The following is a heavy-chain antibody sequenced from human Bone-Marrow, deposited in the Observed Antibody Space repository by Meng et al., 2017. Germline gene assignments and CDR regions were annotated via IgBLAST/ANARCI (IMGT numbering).Heavy chain of an antibody. CDR2: INHSGST. J-gene: IGHJ4*02. CDR3: ARARGWQQLAQFDY. D-gene: IGHD6-13*01. Sequence: SETLSLTCAVYGGSFSGYYWSWIRQPPGKGLEWIGEINHSGSTNYNPSLKSRVTISVDTSKNQFSLKLSSVTAADTAVYYCARARGWQQLAQFDYWGQGTLVTVSS. CDR1: GGSFSGYY. V-gene: IGHV4-34*01.